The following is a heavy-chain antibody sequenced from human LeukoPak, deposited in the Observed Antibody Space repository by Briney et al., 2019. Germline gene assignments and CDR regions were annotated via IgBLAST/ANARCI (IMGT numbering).Heavy chain of an antibody. CDR3: ARHQAGVSGSSGNWFDP. CDR1: GGSISSYY. J-gene: IGHJ5*02. Sequence: PSETLSLTCTVSGGSISSYYWSWIRQPPGKGLEWIGYIYYSGSTNYNPSLKSRVTISVDTSKNQFSLKLSSVTAADTAVYYCARHQAGVSGSSGNWFDPWGQGTLVTVSS. D-gene: IGHD1-26*01. CDR2: IYYSGST. V-gene: IGHV4-59*08.